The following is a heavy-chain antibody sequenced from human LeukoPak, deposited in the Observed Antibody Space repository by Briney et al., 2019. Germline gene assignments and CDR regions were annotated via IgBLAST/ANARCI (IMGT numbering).Heavy chain of an antibody. J-gene: IGHJ3*02. CDR1: GFTVSYNY. CDR2: IYSGGST. V-gene: IGHV3-53*01. CDR3: AASRYSSGRGPNAFDI. Sequence: GGSLRLSCAASGFTVSYNYMTWVRQAPGKGLEWVSVIYSGGSTYYADSVKGRFTISRDNSKNTLYLQMNSLRAEDTAVYYCAASRYSSGRGPNAFDIWGQGTMVTVSS. D-gene: IGHD6-19*01.